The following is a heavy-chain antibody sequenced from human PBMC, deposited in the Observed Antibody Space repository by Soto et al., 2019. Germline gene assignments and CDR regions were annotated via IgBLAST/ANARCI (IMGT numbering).Heavy chain of an antibody. J-gene: IGHJ3*02. CDR1: GYTFTSYG. CDR3: ARDCSSTRYSVSAFDI. CDR2: SSAYNGNT. Sequence: QVQLVQSGAEVKKPGASVKVSCKASGYTFTSYGIIWVRQAPGQGLEWMGWSSAYNGNTNYAQKLQGRVTMTTDTATSRAYMELRSLSYADTHVYYCARDCSSTRYSVSAFDIWVQETMVTVSS. V-gene: IGHV1-18*01. D-gene: IGHD2-2*01.